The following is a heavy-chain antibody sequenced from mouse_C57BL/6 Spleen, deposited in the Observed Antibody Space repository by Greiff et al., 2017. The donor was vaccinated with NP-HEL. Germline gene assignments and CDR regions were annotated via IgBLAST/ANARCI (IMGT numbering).Heavy chain of an antibody. J-gene: IGHJ4*01. D-gene: IGHD1-1*01. V-gene: IGHV3-6*01. CDR1: GYSITSGYY. CDR2: ISYDGSN. Sequence: EVQLVESGPGLVKPSQSLSLTCSVTGYSITSGYYWNWIRQFPGNKLEWMGYISYDGSNNYNPSLKNRISITRDTSKNQFFLKLNSVTTEDTATYYCARDGAVVATEGAMDYWGQGTSVTVSS. CDR3: ARDGAVVATEGAMDY.